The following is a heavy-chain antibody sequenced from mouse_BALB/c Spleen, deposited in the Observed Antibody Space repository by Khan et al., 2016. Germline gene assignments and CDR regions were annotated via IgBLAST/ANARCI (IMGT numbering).Heavy chain of an antibody. D-gene: IGHD2-2*01. J-gene: IGHJ3*01. V-gene: IGHV3-2*02. Sequence: EVQLVESGPGLVKPSQSLSLTCTVTGYSITSDYAWNWIRQFPGNQLEWMGYISYSGSTNYNPSFKSRVSITRDTSKNQVFLQSNSVTTEDTATYYCARSFGYREFAYWGQGTLVTVSA. CDR2: ISYSGST. CDR1: GYSITSDYA. CDR3: ARSFGYREFAY.